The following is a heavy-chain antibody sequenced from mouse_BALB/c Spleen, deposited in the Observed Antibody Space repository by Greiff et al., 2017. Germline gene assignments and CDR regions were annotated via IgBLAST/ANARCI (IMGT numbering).Heavy chain of an antibody. Sequence: QVQLQQSGAELAKPGASVKMSCKASGYTFTSYWMHWVKQRPGQGLEWIGYINPSTGYTEYNQKFKDKATLTADKSSSTAYMQLSSLTSEDSAVYYCAGNPYAMDYWGQGTSVTVSS. D-gene: IGHD2-1*01. V-gene: IGHV1-7*01. CDR1: GYTFTSYW. J-gene: IGHJ4*01. CDR2: INPSTGYT. CDR3: AGNPYAMDY.